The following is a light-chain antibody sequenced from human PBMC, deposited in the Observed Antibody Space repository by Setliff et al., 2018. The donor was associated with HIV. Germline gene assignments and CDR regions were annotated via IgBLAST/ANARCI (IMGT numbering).Light chain of an antibody. CDR1: QTINSW. CDR2: QAS. CDR3: QQYNTYPYT. Sequence: DIQMTQSPSTLSASVGDTVTITCRVSQTINSWLAWYQQRPGRAPERLIYQASSLNSGVPSRFSGSGSGTEFTLTISSLQPGDFATYYCQQYNTYPYTFGQGTKVDIK. J-gene: IGKJ2*01. V-gene: IGKV1-5*03.